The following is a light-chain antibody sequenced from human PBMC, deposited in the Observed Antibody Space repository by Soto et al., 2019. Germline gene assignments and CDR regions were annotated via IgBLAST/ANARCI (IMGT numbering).Light chain of an antibody. CDR1: GSDVGGYNY. CDR2: DVS. CDR3: CSSSGSSHYV. V-gene: IGLV2-14*01. J-gene: IGLJ1*01. Sequence: QSALTQPASVSGSPGQSITISCTATGSDVGGYNYVSWYQQHPGKAPKLMIYDVSNRPLGVSHRFSGSKSGNTASLPISGLQAADEDDDYCCSSSGSSHYVFGTGTKLTVL.